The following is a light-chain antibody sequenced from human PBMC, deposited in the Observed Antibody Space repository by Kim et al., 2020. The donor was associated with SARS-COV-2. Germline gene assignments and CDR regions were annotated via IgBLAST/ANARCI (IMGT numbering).Light chain of an antibody. V-gene: IGKV3-20*01. CDR2: GAS. Sequence: SPGERATLSCRASQSVSSSYLAWYQQKPGQAPRLLIYGASSRATGIPDRFSGSGSGTDFTLTISRLEPIDFAVYYCQQYGTSPLTFGGGTKVDIK. CDR3: QQYGTSPLT. CDR1: QSVSSSY. J-gene: IGKJ4*01.